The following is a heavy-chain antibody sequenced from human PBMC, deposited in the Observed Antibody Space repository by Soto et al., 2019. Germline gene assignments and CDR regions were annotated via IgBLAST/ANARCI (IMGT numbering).Heavy chain of an antibody. CDR2: KSYDGSNK. Sequence: GGSLRLSSAASGFTSSSYAMLWVRQAPGKGLEWVAGKSYDGSNKYDADSVKNQFTIPRDNSKKTLYLQMNSLRAEDTAVYYCARVEPNYYDSSGYSPLHAFDIWGQGTMVTVSS. V-gene: IGHV3-30-3*01. D-gene: IGHD3-22*01. J-gene: IGHJ3*02. CDR3: ARVEPNYYDSSGYSPLHAFDI. CDR1: GFTSSSYA.